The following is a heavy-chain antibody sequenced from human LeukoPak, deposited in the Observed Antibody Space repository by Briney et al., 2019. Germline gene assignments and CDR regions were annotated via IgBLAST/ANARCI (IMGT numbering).Heavy chain of an antibody. J-gene: IGHJ4*02. Sequence: GGSLRLSCAPSGFTFSSYWMSWVRPAPGKGLEWGANIKQDGSEENFVDSVKGRFTISRDNAKKSLYLQMNSLRAEDTAVYYCARGSSAGASLRHDYWGQGTLVTVSS. D-gene: IGHD1-26*01. CDR1: GFTFSSYW. CDR3: ARGSSAGASLRHDY. V-gene: IGHV3-7*01. CDR2: IKQDGSEE.